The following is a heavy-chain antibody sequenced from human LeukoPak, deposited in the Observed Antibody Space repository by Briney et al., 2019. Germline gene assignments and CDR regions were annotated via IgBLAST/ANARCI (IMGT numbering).Heavy chain of an antibody. CDR2: IHDSGSS. Sequence: SETLSLTCTVSGGSISSYYWSWIRQSPGKGLEWIGYIHDSGSSNYNPSLKSRVTITVDTSKNQFSLKLSSVTAADTAVCYCAREADQYYGSGSQVPYFDYWGQGTLVTVSS. CDR1: GGSISSYY. CDR3: AREADQYYGSGSQVPYFDY. V-gene: IGHV4-59*12. D-gene: IGHD3-10*01. J-gene: IGHJ4*02.